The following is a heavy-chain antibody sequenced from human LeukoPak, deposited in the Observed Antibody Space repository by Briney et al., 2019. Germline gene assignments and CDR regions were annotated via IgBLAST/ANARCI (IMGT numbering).Heavy chain of an antibody. Sequence: SETLSLTCTVSGGSISNSSYYWGWIRQPPGKGLEWIGSIYYSGSTYYNPSLKSRVTISVDTSKNQFSLKLSSVTAADTAVYYCARRYGNYEDYYFDYWGQGTLVTVSS. J-gene: IGHJ4*02. CDR2: IYYSGST. D-gene: IGHD4-11*01. CDR1: GGSISNSSYY. V-gene: IGHV4-39*01. CDR3: ARRYGNYEDYYFDY.